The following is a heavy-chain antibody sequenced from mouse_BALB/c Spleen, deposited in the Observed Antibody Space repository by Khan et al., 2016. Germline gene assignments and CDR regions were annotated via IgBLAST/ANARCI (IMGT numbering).Heavy chain of an antibody. CDR2: INTYTGEP. J-gene: IGHJ3*01. CDR3: ARRSIYYDYDGFAY. D-gene: IGHD2-4*01. V-gene: IGHV9-3-1*01. CDR1: GYTFPNYG. Sequence: IQLVQSGPELKKPGETVKISCKASGYTFPNYGMNWVKQAPGKGLKWMGWINTYTGEPTYADDFKGRFAFSLETSASTAYLQINNLKNEDTATYFCARRSIYYDYDGFAYWGQGTLVTVSA.